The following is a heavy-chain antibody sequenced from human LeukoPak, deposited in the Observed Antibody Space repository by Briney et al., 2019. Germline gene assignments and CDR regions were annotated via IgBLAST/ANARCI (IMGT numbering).Heavy chain of an antibody. CDR3: AKGVATITGYFDY. CDR1: GFTFSSYS. D-gene: IGHD5-12*01. J-gene: IGHJ4*02. CDR2: ISSSSSYI. Sequence: SGGSLRLSCAASGFTFSSYSMNWVRQAPGKGLEWVSSISSSSSYIYYADSVKGRFTISRDNAKNSLYLQMNSLRAEDTAVYYCAKGVATITGYFDYWGQGTLVTVSS. V-gene: IGHV3-21*04.